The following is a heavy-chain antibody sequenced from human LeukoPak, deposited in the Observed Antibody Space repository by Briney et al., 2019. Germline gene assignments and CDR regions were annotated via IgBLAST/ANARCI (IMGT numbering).Heavy chain of an antibody. CDR2: IYYSGST. CDR3: ARDPGDSSGYYYDPEYFQH. CDR1: GGSISSSSYY. Sequence: SETLSLTCTVSGGSISSSSYYWGWIRQPPGKGLEWIGSIYYSGSTYYNPSLKSRVSMSVDTSKNQFSLKLSSVTAADTAVYYCARDPGDSSGYYYDPEYFQHWGQGTLVTVSS. V-gene: IGHV4-39*07. D-gene: IGHD3-22*01. J-gene: IGHJ1*01.